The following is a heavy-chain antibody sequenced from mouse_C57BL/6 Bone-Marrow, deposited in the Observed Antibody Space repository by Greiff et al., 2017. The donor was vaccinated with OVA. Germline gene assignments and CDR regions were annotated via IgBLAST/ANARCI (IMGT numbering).Heavy chain of an antibody. CDR1: GYTFTDYE. CDR2: IDPETGGT. V-gene: IGHV1-15*01. Sequence: QVQLKESGAELVRPGASVTLSCKASGYTFTDYEMHWVKQTPVHGLEWIGAIDPETGGTAYNQKFKGKAILTADKSSSTAYMELRSLTSEDSAVYYCTREGYSKMYYAMDYWGQGTSVTVSS. D-gene: IGHD2-5*01. CDR3: TREGYSKMYYAMDY. J-gene: IGHJ4*01.